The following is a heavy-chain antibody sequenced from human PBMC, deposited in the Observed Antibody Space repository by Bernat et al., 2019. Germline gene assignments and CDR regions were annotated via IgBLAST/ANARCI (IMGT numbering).Heavy chain of an antibody. V-gene: IGHV1-3*01. Sequence: QVQLVQSGAEVKKPGASVKVSCKASGYTFTNYAVQWVRQAPGQRLEWMGWINAGNGNIKYSQKFQGRVTITWDTSTSTDYMELSSLTSEDSAVYYCARGWAVVVPATYFDYWGQGTLVTVSS. D-gene: IGHD2-15*01. CDR3: ARGWAVVVPATYFDY. J-gene: IGHJ4*02. CDR1: GYTFTNYA. CDR2: INAGNGNI.